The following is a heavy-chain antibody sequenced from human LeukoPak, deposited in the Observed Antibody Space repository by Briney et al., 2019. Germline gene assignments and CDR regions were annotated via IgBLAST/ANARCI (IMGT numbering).Heavy chain of an antibody. Sequence: SETLSLTCTVSGGSISSSSYYWGWIRQPPGKGLEWIGSIYYSGSTYYNPSLESRVTISVDTSKNQFSLKLSSVTAADTAVYYCARDLTELELRFFDYWGQGTLVTVSS. CDR1: GGSISSSSYY. V-gene: IGHV4-39*07. D-gene: IGHD1-7*01. J-gene: IGHJ4*02. CDR2: IYYSGST. CDR3: ARDLTELELRFFDY.